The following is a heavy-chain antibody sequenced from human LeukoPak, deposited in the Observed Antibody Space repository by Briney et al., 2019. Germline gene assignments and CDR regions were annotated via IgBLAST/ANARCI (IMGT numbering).Heavy chain of an antibody. CDR3: ARHRGGSCYSCPLDY. Sequence: GESLKISCQGSGYSFTSYWIGWVRQMPGKGLEWMGIIYPGDSDTRYSPSFQGQVTISADKSISTAYLQWSSLKASDTAMYYRARHRGGSCYSCPLDYWGQGTLVTVSS. CDR1: GYSFTSYW. V-gene: IGHV5-51*01. D-gene: IGHD2-15*01. CDR2: IYPGDSDT. J-gene: IGHJ4*02.